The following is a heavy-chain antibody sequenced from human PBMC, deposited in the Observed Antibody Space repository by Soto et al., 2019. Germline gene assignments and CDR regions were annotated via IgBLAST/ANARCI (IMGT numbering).Heavy chain of an antibody. CDR3: ARENANYDILTGYSPH. D-gene: IGHD3-9*01. CDR1: GFTFSSYG. V-gene: IGHV3-33*01. CDR2: IWYDGSNK. Sequence: GGSLRLSCAASGFTFSSYGMHWGRQAPGKGLEWVAVIWYDGSNKYYADSVKGRFTISRDNSKNTLYLQMNSLRAEDTAVYYCARENANYDILTGYSPHWGQGTLVTVSS. J-gene: IGHJ4*02.